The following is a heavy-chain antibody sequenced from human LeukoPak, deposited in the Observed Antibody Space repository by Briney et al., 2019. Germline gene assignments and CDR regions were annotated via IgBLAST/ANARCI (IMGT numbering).Heavy chain of an antibody. V-gene: IGHV3-7*01. J-gene: IGHJ4*02. CDR2: IKPDGSED. D-gene: IGHD5-24*01. Sequence: GGSLRLSCATSRLAFSNFWMYWVRQAPGKGLEWVASIKPDGSEDFYADSVKGRFNISRDNAKNSLFLQMTNLKAEDTAVYYCAVDRRFKIFDYWGQGTLVTVSS. CDR1: RLAFSNFW. CDR3: AVDRRFKIFDY.